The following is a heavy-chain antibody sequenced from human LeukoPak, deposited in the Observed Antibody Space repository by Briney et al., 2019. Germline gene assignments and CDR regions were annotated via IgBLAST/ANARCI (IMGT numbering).Heavy chain of an antibody. V-gene: IGHV1-46*01. J-gene: IGHJ6*03. Sequence: ASVKVSCKASGYTFTSYYMHWVRQAPGQGLEWMGMINPSGGSTSYAQKFQGRVTMTRDTSTSTVYMELSSLRSEDTAVYYCARSIAARFYMDVWGKGTTVTVSS. CDR1: GYTFTSYY. CDR3: ARSIAARFYMDV. CDR2: INPSGGST. D-gene: IGHD6-6*01.